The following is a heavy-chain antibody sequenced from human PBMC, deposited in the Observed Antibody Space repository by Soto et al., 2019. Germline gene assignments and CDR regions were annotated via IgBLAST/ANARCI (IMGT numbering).Heavy chain of an antibody. CDR1: GFIFSDFS. J-gene: IGHJ1*01. Sequence: EVQLVESGGGLVNPGGSLRLSCEASGFIFSDFSMNWVRQAPGKGLEWVSSISTGSRYIYYGDSLKGRFTTSRDDARNSLHLQVSSLRAEDTAMYYCVRDEPGGNDLWSTYLNLGYLQHWGQGALVTVSS. D-gene: IGHD3-3*01. V-gene: IGHV3-21*02. CDR3: VRDEPGGNDLWSTYLNLGYLQH. CDR2: ISTGSRYI.